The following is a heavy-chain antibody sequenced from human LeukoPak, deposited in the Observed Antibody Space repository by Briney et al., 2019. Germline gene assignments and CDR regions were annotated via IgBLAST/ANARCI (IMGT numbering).Heavy chain of an antibody. Sequence: ASVKVSCKASGYTFTRYYMHWVRQAPGLGLEWRGWINPIGGGTKSANKFQGWVTMSRDPSISTAYMELSRRRSDDTAVYYCATFGSMVPYWGQGRKVTVSS. V-gene: IGHV1-2*04. J-gene: IGHJ4*02. CDR2: INPIGGGT. CDR3: ATFGSMVPY. CDR1: GYTFTRYY. D-gene: IGHD3-10*01.